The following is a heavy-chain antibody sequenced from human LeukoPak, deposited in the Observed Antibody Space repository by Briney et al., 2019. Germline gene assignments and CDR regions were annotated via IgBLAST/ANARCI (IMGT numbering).Heavy chain of an antibody. CDR1: GGSISSSSYY. J-gene: IGHJ4*02. CDR3: AREPTGARDY. D-gene: IGHD3-10*01. V-gene: IGHV4-39*07. Sequence: SETLSLTCTVSGGSISSSSYYWGWIRQPPGKGLEWIGSIYYSGSTYYNPSLKSRVTISVDTSKNQFSLKLSSVTAADTAVYYCAREPTGARDYWGQGTLVTVSS. CDR2: IYYSGST.